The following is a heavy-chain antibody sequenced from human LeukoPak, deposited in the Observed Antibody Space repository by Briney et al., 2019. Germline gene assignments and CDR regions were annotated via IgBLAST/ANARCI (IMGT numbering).Heavy chain of an antibody. D-gene: IGHD3-10*01. V-gene: IGHV3-23*01. CDR3: AKDTSGSYYFPFDY. CDR1: GFTFSSYW. Sequence: GGSLRLSCAASGFTFSSYWMSWVRQAPGKELEWVSAISGSGGSTYYADSVKGRFTISRDNSKNTLYLQMNSLRAEDTAVYYCAKDTSGSYYFPFDYWGQGTLVTVSS. CDR2: ISGSGGST. J-gene: IGHJ4*02.